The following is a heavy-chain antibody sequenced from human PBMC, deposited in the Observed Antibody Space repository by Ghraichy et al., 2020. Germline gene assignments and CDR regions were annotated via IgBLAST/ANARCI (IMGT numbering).Heavy chain of an antibody. Sequence: SETLSLTCAVYGGSFSGYYWSWIRQPPGKGLEWIGEINHSGSTNYNPSLKSRVTISVDTSKNQFSLKLSSVTAADTAVYYCARVLGGGSGPRYYYYGMDVWGQGTTVTVSS. J-gene: IGHJ6*02. D-gene: IGHD2-15*01. V-gene: IGHV4-34*01. CDR2: INHSGST. CDR1: GGSFSGYY. CDR3: ARVLGGGSGPRYYYYGMDV.